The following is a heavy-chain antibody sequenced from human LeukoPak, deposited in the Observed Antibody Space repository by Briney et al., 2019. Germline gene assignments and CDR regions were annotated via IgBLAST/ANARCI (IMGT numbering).Heavy chain of an antibody. J-gene: IGHJ6*02. V-gene: IGHV4-59*01. Sequence: SETLSLTCTVSGGSISSYYWSWIRQPPGKGLEWIGYIYYSGSTNYNPSLKSRVTISVDTSKNQFSLKLSSVTAADTAVYYCARNSSSWYGYYYYYYGMDVWGQGTTVTVSS. D-gene: IGHD6-13*01. CDR3: ARNSSSWYGYYYYYYGMDV. CDR1: GGSISSYY. CDR2: IYYSGST.